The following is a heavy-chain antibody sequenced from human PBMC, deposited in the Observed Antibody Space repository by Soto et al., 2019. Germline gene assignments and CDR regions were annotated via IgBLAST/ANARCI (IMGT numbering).Heavy chain of an antibody. CDR2: IYGSGST. D-gene: IGHD2-8*01. CDR3: ERVGAVYANGGLFDH. J-gene: IGHJ4*02. Sequence: SETLSLTCNVSGDSITNYYWTWIRQPAGKGLEWIGRIYGSGSTAYSPSLKSRLTMSVDTSKNQFSLKLTSVTAADTAVYYCERVGAVYANGGLFDHWGKGAQVTVSS. V-gene: IGHV4-4*07. CDR1: GDSITNYY.